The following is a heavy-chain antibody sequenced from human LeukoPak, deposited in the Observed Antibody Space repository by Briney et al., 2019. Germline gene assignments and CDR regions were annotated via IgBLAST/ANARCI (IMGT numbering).Heavy chain of an antibody. Sequence: SETLSLTRTVSGGSINSYYWSWTRQPPGKGLEWIGYIYYSGSTNYSPSLKSRVTISLDTSKNQFFLKLSSVTAADTAVYFCARHMRGYSYGPFDSWGQGTLVTVSS. CDR1: GGSINSYY. D-gene: IGHD5-12*01. V-gene: IGHV4-59*08. CDR2: IYYSGST. CDR3: ARHMRGYSYGPFDS. J-gene: IGHJ4*02.